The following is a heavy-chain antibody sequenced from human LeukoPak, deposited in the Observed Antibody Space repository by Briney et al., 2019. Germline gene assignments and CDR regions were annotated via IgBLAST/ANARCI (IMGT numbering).Heavy chain of an antibody. CDR2: ISAYNGNT. D-gene: IGHD3-16*01. CDR3: AILRGGVKAETKENYYYYMDV. J-gene: IGHJ6*03. V-gene: IGHV1-18*01. CDR1: GYTFTSYG. Sequence: ASVKVSCKASGYTFTSYGISWVRQAPGQGLEWMGWISAYNGNTNYAQKLQGRVTMTTDTSTSTAYMELRSLRSDDTAVYYCAILRGGVKAETKENYYYYMDVWGKGTTVTVSS.